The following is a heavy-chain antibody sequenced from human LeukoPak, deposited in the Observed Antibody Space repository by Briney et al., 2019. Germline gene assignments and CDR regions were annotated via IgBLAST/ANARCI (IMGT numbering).Heavy chain of an antibody. D-gene: IGHD5-18*01. CDR1: GFTFSDYY. J-gene: IGHJ6*03. V-gene: IGHV4-4*08. Sequence: GSLRLSCAASGFTFSDYYMSWIRQAPGKGLEWIGRIYTSGSTNYNPSLKSRVTISVDTSKNQFSLKLSSVTAADTAVYYCARGIYSYGLYYYYYMDVWGKGTTVTISS. CDR2: IYTSGST. CDR3: ARGIYSYGLYYYYYMDV.